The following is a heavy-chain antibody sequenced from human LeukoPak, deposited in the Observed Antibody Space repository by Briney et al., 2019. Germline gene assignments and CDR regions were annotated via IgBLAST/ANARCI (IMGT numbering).Heavy chain of an antibody. CDR2: ISSSSSTI. CDR3: ARVGSGYDSLVYFDY. J-gene: IGHJ4*02. CDR1: GFTFSSYS. Sequence: GGSLRLSCAASGFTFSSYSMNWVRQAPGKGLEWVSYISSSSSTIYYADSVKGRFAISRDNAKNSLYLQMNSLRAEDTAVYYCARVGSGYDSLVYFDYWGQGTLVTVSS. V-gene: IGHV3-48*01. D-gene: IGHD5-12*01.